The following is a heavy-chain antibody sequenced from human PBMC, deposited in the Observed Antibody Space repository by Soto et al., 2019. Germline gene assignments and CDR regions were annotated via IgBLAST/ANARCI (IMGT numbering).Heavy chain of an antibody. J-gene: IGHJ4*02. Sequence: EVQLVESGGGLVKPGGSLRLSCAASGFTFSSYSMNWVRQAPGKGLEWVSSISSSSSYIYYADSVQGRFTISRANSTNALFLQINGLRSEETVLYYCARGVGGSDSWYFDYWGQGTLVSVSS. CDR2: ISSSSSYI. V-gene: IGHV3-21*01. CDR1: GFTFSSYS. D-gene: IGHD2-15*01. CDR3: ARGVGGSDSWYFDY.